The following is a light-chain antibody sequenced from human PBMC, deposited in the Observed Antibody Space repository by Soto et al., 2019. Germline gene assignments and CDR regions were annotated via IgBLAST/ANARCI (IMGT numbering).Light chain of an antibody. CDR3: QQYYDYPPLI. Sequence: EIVMTQSPATLSVSPGERATLSCRASRNINWKLAWYQQTPGQAPRLLISGASNRATCIPARFSGSGSGTEFTLTISSLQSEDFAVYYCQQYYDYPPLIFGGGTKGEIK. V-gene: IGKV3-15*01. CDR1: RNINWK. CDR2: GAS. J-gene: IGKJ4*01.